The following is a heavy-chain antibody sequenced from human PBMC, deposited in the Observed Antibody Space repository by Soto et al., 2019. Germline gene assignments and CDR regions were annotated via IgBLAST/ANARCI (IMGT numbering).Heavy chain of an antibody. Sequence: PGGSLRLSCAASGFTFINFAIHWVRQPPGKGLEWVAITSYDGSHKYYADSVKGRFTISRDNSKNTLYLQMDSLRTEDTSFYYCAKVTRSGSWLIDHWGQGTLVTVSS. J-gene: IGHJ4*02. D-gene: IGHD2-15*01. CDR2: TSYDGSHK. CDR3: AKVTRSGSWLIDH. CDR1: GFTFINFA. V-gene: IGHV3-30-3*01.